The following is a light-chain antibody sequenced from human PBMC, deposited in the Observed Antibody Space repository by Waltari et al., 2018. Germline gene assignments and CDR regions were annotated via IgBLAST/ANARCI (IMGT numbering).Light chain of an antibody. Sequence: DIQMNQSPSSLSASVGDRVTITCRASQSISSYLNWYQQKPGKAPKLLIYAASSLQSGVPSRFSGSGSVTDFTLTISSLQPEDFATYYCQQSYSTPVTFGQGTKVEIK. J-gene: IGKJ1*01. CDR3: QQSYSTPVT. CDR1: QSISSY. V-gene: IGKV1-39*01. CDR2: AAS.